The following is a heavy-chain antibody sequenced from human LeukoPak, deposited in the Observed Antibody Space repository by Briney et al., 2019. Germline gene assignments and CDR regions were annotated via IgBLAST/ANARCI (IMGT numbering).Heavy chain of an antibody. D-gene: IGHD3-10*01. CDR2: ISGSGGST. J-gene: IGHJ1*01. CDR1: GFTFSSYA. CDR3: AKDGFPPMCNAFQH. V-gene: IGHV3-23*01. Sequence: PGGSLRLSCAASGFTFSSYAMSWVRQAPGKGLEWVSGISGSGGSTYYAESVKGRFTISRDNSKNTLYLQMNSLRAEDTAVYYCAKDGFPPMCNAFQHGGQGTLATVSS.